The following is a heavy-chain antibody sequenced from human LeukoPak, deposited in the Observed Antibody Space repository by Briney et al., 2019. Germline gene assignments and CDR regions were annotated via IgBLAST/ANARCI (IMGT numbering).Heavy chain of an antibody. CDR2: IYYGGST. D-gene: IGHD3-10*01. J-gene: IGHJ6*03. Sequence: SETLSLTCAVYGGSFSGYYWSWIRQPPGKGLEWIGSIYYGGSTYYSPSLKSRVTLSVDTSKNQFSLKLTSVTAADTAVYYCARVHYGSGSLYYYYYYMDVWGKGTTVTISS. CDR3: ARVHYGSGSLYYYYYYMDV. V-gene: IGHV4-34*01. CDR1: GGSFSGYY.